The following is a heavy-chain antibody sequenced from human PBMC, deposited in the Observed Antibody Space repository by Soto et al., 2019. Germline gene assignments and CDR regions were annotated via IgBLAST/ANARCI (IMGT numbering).Heavy chain of an antibody. J-gene: IGHJ3*01. CDR2: ISDGGDST. CDR1: GFTFSSYA. V-gene: IGHV3-23*01. D-gene: IGHD3-3*01. CDR3: AKHYTTYDSWSGAVKGAFDV. Sequence: EVQMLESGGGLVQPGGSLRLSCAASGFTFSSYALTWVRQAPGKGLEWVSGISDGGDSTHYADSVKGRFTVSRDNSKNTLYLQINSLRAEDTAVYYCAKHYTTYDSWSGAVKGAFDVWGQGTMVTVSS.